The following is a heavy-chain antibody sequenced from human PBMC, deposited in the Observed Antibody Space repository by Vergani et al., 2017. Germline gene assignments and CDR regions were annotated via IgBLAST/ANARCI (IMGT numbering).Heavy chain of an antibody. D-gene: IGHD1-26*01. CDR3: AHSEVGATRRLGTLAENYFDY. CDR1: GFSLSTSGVG. CDR2: IYWDDDK. J-gene: IGHJ4*02. Sequence: QITLKESGPTLVKPTQTLTLTCTFSGFSLSTSGVGVGWIRQPPGQALEWLALIYWDDDKRYSPSLKSRLTIPKDTSKNQVVLTMTNMDPVDTATYYCAHSEVGATRRLGTLAENYFDYWGQGTLVTVSS. V-gene: IGHV2-5*02.